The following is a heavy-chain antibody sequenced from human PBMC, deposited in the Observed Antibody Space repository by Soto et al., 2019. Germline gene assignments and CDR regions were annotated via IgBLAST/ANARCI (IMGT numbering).Heavy chain of an antibody. V-gene: IGHV3-23*01. CDR2: ISGSGDNT. J-gene: IGHJ4*02. CDR1: KFTFSTYA. D-gene: IGHD2-8*02. Sequence: EVQLLESGGGLVQRGGSLRLSCAASKFTFSTYAMTWVRQAPGKGLEWDSDISGSGDNTYYADSVKGRFTISRDNSKSTLYLQMNSLRAEDTAVYYCAKDMVHCTGTRCARYFEKWGRGTLVTVSS. CDR3: AKDMVHCTGTRCARYFEK.